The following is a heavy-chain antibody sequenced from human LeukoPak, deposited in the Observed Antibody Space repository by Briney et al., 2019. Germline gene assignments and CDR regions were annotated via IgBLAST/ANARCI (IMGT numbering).Heavy chain of an antibody. CDR3: ARVTVAGTLDY. Sequence: ASVKVSCKASGGTFSSYAISWVRQAPGQGLEWMGGIIPIFGTANYAQKFRGRVTITADKSTSTAYMELSSLRSEDTAVYYCARVTVAGTLDYRGQGTLVTVSS. V-gene: IGHV1-69*06. CDR2: IIPIFGTA. CDR1: GGTFSSYA. D-gene: IGHD6-19*01. J-gene: IGHJ4*02.